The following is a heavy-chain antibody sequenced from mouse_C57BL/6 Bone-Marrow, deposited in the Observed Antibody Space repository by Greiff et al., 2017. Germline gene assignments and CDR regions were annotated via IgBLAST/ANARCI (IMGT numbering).Heavy chain of an antibody. CDR1: GFNFKDDY. CDR2: IDPENGDA. Sequence: EVQLQEPGAELVRPGASVKLSCKTSGFNFKDDYIHWVKQRPEQGLEWIGWIDPENGDAEYDSKFQGKATITADTSSSTAYLQLSSLPSEDTAVYYCTTIRYWGQGTLVTVSA. J-gene: IGHJ3*01. CDR3: TTIRY. V-gene: IGHV14-4*01.